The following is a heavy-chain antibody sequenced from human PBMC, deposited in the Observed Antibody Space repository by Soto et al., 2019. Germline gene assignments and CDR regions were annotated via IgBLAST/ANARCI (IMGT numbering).Heavy chain of an antibody. CDR1: GFTFSDYY. Sequence: PGGSLRLSCAASGFTFSDYYMSWILQAPWKGLEWVSYISSSGSTIYYADSVKGRFTISRDNAKNSLYLQMNSLRAEDTAVYYCARSMGSYRKVPPLFDYWGQGTLVTVSS. D-gene: IGHD3-16*02. V-gene: IGHV3-11*01. J-gene: IGHJ4*02. CDR2: ISSSGSTI. CDR3: ARSMGSYRKVPPLFDY.